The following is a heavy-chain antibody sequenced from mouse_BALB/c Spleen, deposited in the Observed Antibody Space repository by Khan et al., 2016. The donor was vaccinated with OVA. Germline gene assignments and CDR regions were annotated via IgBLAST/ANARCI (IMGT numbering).Heavy chain of an antibody. Sequence: QVQLKESGPGLVQPSQSLSITCTVSGFSLNNYSVHWVRQSPGKGLEWLGVIWSAGSTDYNAAFISRLTISKDNSWSQVFFKMNSLRPNDTAIYYCARRGYDYGRGALFAYWGQGTLVTVSA. CDR1: GFSLNNYS. CDR2: IWSAGST. D-gene: IGHD2-4*01. V-gene: IGHV2-2*02. J-gene: IGHJ3*01. CDR3: ARRGYDYGRGALFAY.